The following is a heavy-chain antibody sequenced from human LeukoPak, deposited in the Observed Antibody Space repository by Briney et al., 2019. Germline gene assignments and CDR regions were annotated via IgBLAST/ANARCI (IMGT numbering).Heavy chain of an antibody. J-gene: IGHJ6*03. Sequence: PSETLSLTCTVSGGSISSYYWSWIRQPPGKGLEWIGYIYYSGSTNYNPSLKSRVTISVDTPKNQFSLNLSSVTAADTAVYCCARGTGERYYYYYMDVWGKGTTVTVSS. CDR1: GGSISSYY. D-gene: IGHD7-27*01. CDR2: IYYSGST. V-gene: IGHV4-59*01. CDR3: ARGTGERYYYYYMDV.